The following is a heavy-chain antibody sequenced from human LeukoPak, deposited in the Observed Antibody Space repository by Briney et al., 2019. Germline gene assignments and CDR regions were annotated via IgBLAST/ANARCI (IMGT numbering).Heavy chain of an antibody. J-gene: IGHJ4*02. Sequence: QTGGSLRLSCAASGLTFSSFAMSWVRQAPGKGLEWVSGISGSGGSTYYADSVKGRFTISRDSSKNTLDLQMDSLRVEDTAVYYCAKDRYHTRVRGPDYWGQGTLVTVSS. CDR3: AKDRYHTRVRGPDY. CDR2: ISGSGGST. CDR1: GLTFSSFA. V-gene: IGHV3-23*01. D-gene: IGHD3-10*01.